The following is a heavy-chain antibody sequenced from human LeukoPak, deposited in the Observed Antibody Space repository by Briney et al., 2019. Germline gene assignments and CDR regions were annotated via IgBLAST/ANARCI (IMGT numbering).Heavy chain of an antibody. CDR1: GFTFSSYA. Sequence: GGSLRLSCAASGFTFSSYAMHWVRQAPGKGLEWVAVISYDGSNKYYADSVKGRFTISRDNSKNTLYVQMNSLRAEDTAVYYCARDEVATDYYGMDVWGQGTTVTVSS. V-gene: IGHV3-30-3*01. CDR2: ISYDGSNK. CDR3: ARDEVATDYYGMDV. D-gene: IGHD5-12*01. J-gene: IGHJ6*02.